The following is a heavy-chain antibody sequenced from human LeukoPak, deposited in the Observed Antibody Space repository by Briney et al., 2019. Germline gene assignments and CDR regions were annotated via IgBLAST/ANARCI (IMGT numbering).Heavy chain of an antibody. J-gene: IGHJ4*02. CDR3: ARDLSGSLYFDY. CDR1: GASISSYY. Sequence: SETLSLTCTVSGASISSYYYNWIRQTAGRGLEWIGRLYISGSTDYNPSLESRVTISVDTSKNQFSLKLTSVTAADTAVYSCARDLSGSLYFDYWGQGVLVTVSS. V-gene: IGHV4-4*07. D-gene: IGHD3-10*01. CDR2: LYISGST.